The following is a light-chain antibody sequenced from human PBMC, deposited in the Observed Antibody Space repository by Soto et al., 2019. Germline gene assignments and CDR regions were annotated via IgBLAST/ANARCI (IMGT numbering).Light chain of an antibody. CDR1: QGISSY. Sequence: DVPMSLSTSSLSASVGDRVTITCRASQGISSYLNWYQQKPGKAPKLLIYAASSLQSGVPARFSGSGSGTDFTLTISSLQPEDFATYYCQQCDSTPITFGQGTRLDIK. CDR3: QQCDSTPIT. CDR2: AAS. J-gene: IGKJ5*01. V-gene: IGKV1-39*01.